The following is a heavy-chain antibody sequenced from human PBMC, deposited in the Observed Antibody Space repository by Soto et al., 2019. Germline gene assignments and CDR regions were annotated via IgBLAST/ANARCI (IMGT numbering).Heavy chain of an antibody. Sequence: ASVKVSCKASGYTFTSYGISWVRQAPGQGLEWMGWISAYNGNTNYAQKLQGRVTMTTDTSTSTAYMELRSLRSDDTAVYYCARVRRSRVTRANWDAFDIWGQGTMVTVSS. CDR3: ARVRRSRVTRANWDAFDI. J-gene: IGHJ3*02. CDR2: ISAYNGNT. V-gene: IGHV1-18*01. CDR1: GYTFTSYG. D-gene: IGHD7-27*01.